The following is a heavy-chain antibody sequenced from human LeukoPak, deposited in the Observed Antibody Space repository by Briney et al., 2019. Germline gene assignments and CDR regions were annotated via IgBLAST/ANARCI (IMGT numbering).Heavy chain of an antibody. CDR2: INPTSSSI. Sequence: GGSLRLSCAGSGFTFSDYSINWVRQAPGKGLEWVSSINPTSSSIYYADAVGGRFTISRGNAKSSLYLQMNGLTVEDTAVYYCVRLRRNSDRSYYYYYYDHWGQGILVTVSS. J-gene: IGHJ4*02. V-gene: IGHV3-21*01. CDR1: GFTFSDYS. D-gene: IGHD3-22*01. CDR3: VRLRRNSDRSYYYYYYDH.